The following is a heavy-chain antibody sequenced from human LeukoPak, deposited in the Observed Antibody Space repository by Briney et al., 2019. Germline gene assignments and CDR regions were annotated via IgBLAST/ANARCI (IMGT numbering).Heavy chain of an antibody. V-gene: IGHV4-34*01. D-gene: IGHD3-16*02. J-gene: IGHJ4*02. CDR1: GGSFRGYN. Sequence: SETLSLTSADYGGSFRGYNWSWIRQPPGKGLEWIGEINHSGSTNYNPSLTSRVTISVDTSKNQFSLKLSSVTAADTAVYYCAREKRENDYVWGSYRPSEWELRYFDYWGQGTLVTVSS. CDR3: AREKRENDYVWGSYRPSEWELRYFDY. CDR2: INHSGST.